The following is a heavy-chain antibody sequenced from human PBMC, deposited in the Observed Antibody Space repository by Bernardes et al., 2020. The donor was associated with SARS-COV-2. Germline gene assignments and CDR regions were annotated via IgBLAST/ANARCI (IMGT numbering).Heavy chain of an antibody. J-gene: IGHJ4*02. Sequence: SETLSLTCTVSGGSITSYFWSWIRQPAGKGLEWIGRIYFTGSTNYNPSLESRVTMSFDTSQRQFSLKLNSVTAADTAVYYCVRDLPADRGRGYDYWGQGILVTVSS. D-gene: IGHD3-10*01. CDR3: VRDLPADRGRGYDY. V-gene: IGHV4-4*07. CDR2: IYFTGST. CDR1: GGSITSYF.